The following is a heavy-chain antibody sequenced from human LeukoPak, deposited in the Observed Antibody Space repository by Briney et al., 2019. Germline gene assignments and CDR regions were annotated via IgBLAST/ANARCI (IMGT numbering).Heavy chain of an antibody. CDR1: GFAFSTYW. V-gene: IGHV3-7*01. J-gene: IGHJ4*02. CDR2: INQDGSVK. Sequence: GGSLRLSCAASGFAFSTYWMDWVRQAPGKGLEWVGNINQDGSVKHYVDSVRGQFTISRDNARNSVYLQMSALRVEDTAVYYCTRDSVFWGQGSLVTASS. CDR3: TRDSVF.